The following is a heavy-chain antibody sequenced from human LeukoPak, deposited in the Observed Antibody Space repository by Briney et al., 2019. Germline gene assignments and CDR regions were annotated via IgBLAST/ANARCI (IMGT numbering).Heavy chain of an antibody. D-gene: IGHD1-26*01. J-gene: IGHJ4*02. V-gene: IGHV6-1*01. Sequence: SQTLSLTCAISGDSVSSNSAAWNWIRQSPSRGLEWLGRTYYRSKWYNDYAVSVKSRITINPDTSKSQFSLQLNSVTPEDTAVYYCASQGAGELPLSYFDCWGQGTLVTVSS. CDR3: ASQGAGELPLSYFDC. CDR2: TYYRSKWYN. CDR1: GDSVSSNSAA.